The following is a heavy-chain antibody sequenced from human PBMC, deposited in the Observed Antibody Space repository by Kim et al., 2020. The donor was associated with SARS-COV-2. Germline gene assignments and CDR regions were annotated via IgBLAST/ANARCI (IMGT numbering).Heavy chain of an antibody. CDR1: GFTFSSYG. CDR3: SREGPALISCMDF. V-gene: IGHV3-33*01. CDR2: IWYDGSNK. Sequence: GGSLRLSCAASGFTFSSYGMHWVRQAPGKGLEWVAVIWYDGSNKYYAYSVKGRFTISRDNSKNTLYLQMNSLRAEDTAVYYCSREGPALISCMDFWGQGT. J-gene: IGHJ6*02. D-gene: IGHD3-16*02.